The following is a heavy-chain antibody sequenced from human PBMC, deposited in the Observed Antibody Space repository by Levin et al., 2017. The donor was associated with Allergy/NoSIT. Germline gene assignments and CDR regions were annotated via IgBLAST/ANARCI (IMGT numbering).Heavy chain of an antibody. V-gene: IGHV4-39*01. CDR1: GGSISSSSFN. J-gene: IGHJ5*02. CDR3: AGHGVRGVMIMRPHWFDP. Sequence: PSETLSLTCTVSGGSISSSSFNWGWIRQPPGKGLEWIGSIYYSGTTYYNPSLKSRLTISVDTSKNQFSLKLRSVTAADTAVYYCAGHGVRGVMIMRPHWFDPWGQGTLVTVSS. D-gene: IGHD3-10*01. CDR2: IYYSGTT.